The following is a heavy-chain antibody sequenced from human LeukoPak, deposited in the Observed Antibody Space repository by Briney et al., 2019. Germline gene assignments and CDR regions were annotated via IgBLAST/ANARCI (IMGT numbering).Heavy chain of an antibody. D-gene: IGHD1-26*01. CDR3: ARDLLGSGSYYY. CDR2: INPNSGGT. V-gene: IGHV1-2*02. J-gene: IGHJ4*02. Sequence: ASVKVSCKASGYTFTGYYRHWVRQAPGQGREWMGWINPNSGGTNYAQKFQGRVTMTRDTSISTAYMELSRLRSDDTAVYYCARDLLGSGSYYYWGQGTLVTVSS. CDR1: GYTFTGYY.